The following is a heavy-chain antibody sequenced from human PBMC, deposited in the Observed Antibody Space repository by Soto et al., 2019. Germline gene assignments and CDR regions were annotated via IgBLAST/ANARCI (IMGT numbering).Heavy chain of an antibody. CDR3: ARAVVAAELPYGLDV. CDR1: GGSISSSNW. J-gene: IGHJ6*02. D-gene: IGHD2-15*01. Sequence: QVQLQESGPGLVKPSGTLSLTCAVSGGSISSSNWWSWVRQPPGKGLEWIGEIYHSGSTNYNPSLKSRVTISVDKSKNQFSLKLSSVTSADTAVYYCARAVVAAELPYGLDVWGQGTTVTVSS. V-gene: IGHV4-4*02. CDR2: IYHSGST.